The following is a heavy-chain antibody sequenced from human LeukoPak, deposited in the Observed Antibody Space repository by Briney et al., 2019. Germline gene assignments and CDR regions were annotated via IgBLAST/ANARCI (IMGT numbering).Heavy chain of an antibody. CDR2: VSWDGGST. CDR3: AKEGYYYDSSGSGAFDI. Sequence: GGSLRLSCAASGFTFDDYAMHWVRQAPGKGLEWVSLVSWDGGSTYYADSVKGRFTISRDNSKNSLYLQMNSLRAEDTALYYCAKEGYYYDSSGSGAFDIWGQGTMVTVSS. V-gene: IGHV3-43D*04. D-gene: IGHD3-22*01. CDR1: GFTFDDYA. J-gene: IGHJ3*02.